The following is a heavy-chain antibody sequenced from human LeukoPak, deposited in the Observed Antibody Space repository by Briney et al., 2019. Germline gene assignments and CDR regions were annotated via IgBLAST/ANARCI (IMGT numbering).Heavy chain of an antibody. J-gene: IGHJ6*02. V-gene: IGHV3-53*01. CDR2: IYSGGST. CDR3: ARDYYGSGSYFGYYGMDV. D-gene: IGHD3-10*01. Sequence: GGSLRLSCAASGFTVSSNYMSWVRQAPGKGLEWVSVIYSGGSTYYADSVKGRFTISRDNSKNTLYLQMNSLRAEDTAVYYCARDYYGSGSYFGYYGMDVWGQGTTVTVSS. CDR1: GFTVSSNY.